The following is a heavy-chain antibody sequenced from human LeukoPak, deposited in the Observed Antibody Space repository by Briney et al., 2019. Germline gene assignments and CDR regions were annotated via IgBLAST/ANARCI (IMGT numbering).Heavy chain of an antibody. V-gene: IGHV3-48*01. D-gene: IGHD1-26*01. CDR3: ARDQGGIVSY. CDR2: ISSGSGTI. CDR1: GFTFSFYS. Sequence: PGGSLRLSCAASGFTFSFYSMNWVRQAPGKGLEWVSYISSGSGTIYYADSVKGRFTISRDNAKNSLYLQMNSLRADDTAVYYCARDQGGIVSYWGLGTLVTVSS. J-gene: IGHJ4*02.